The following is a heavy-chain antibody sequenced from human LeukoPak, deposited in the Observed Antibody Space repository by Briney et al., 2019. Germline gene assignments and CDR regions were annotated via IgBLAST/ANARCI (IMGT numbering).Heavy chain of an antibody. J-gene: IGHJ4*02. V-gene: IGHV3-7*01. CDR2: INQAGSQK. D-gene: IGHD5-12*01. CDR1: GFTFSTSG. Sequence: GGSLRLSCAASGFTFSTSGMIWVRQAPGKGLEWVANINQAGSQKYYVDSVKGRFTISRDNVKNSLYLQMTSLRDEDTAAYYCVRGEGRSADYWGQGTLVTVSS. CDR3: VRGEGRSADY.